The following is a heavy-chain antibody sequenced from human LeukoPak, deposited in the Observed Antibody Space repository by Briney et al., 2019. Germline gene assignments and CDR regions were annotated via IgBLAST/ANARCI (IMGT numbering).Heavy chain of an antibody. CDR1: GFTFSTYG. D-gene: IGHD1-26*01. Sequence: GGSLRLSCAASGFTFSTYGMSWVRQAPGKGLEWVSAISGSGGSTYYADSVKGRLTISRDNSKNTLYLQMNSLRAEDTAVYYCAKGGYSGSYYGIRFFDYWGQGTLVTVSS. CDR3: AKGGYSGSYYGIRFFDY. J-gene: IGHJ4*02. CDR2: ISGSGGST. V-gene: IGHV3-23*01.